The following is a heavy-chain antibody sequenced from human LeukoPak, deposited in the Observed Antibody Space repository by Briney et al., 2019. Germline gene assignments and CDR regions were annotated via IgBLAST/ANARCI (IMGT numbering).Heavy chain of an antibody. CDR2: IYYSGRT. Sequence: SETLSLTCTVSGGSISSYYWSWIRQPPGKGLEWIGNIYYSGRTNYNPSLKSRVTISVDTSKNQFSLKLSSVTAADTAVYYCARNNDFWSGFDYWGQGTLVPVSS. CDR1: GGSISSYY. V-gene: IGHV4-59*01. D-gene: IGHD3-3*01. J-gene: IGHJ4*02. CDR3: ARNNDFWSGFDY.